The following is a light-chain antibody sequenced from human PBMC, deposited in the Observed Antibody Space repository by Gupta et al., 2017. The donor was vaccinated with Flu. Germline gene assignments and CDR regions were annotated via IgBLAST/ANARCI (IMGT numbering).Light chain of an antibody. Sequence: SSALTQPPSLSVSPGPTAPIPSSGDTLSTQYTYWYQQKPGQAPILVIFKENERPSGIPERFSVSNSETTDTLTISGGQAEDVADYYCQSAEGSGGYVVFGGGTKVTV. J-gene: IGLJ3*02. CDR2: KEN. V-gene: IGLV3-25*02. CDR3: QSAEGSGGYVV. CDR1: TLSTQY.